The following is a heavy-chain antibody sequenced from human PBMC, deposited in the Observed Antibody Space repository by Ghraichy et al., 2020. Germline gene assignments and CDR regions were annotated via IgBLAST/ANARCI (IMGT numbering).Heavy chain of an antibody. V-gene: IGHV3-74*01. D-gene: IGHD1/OR15-1a*01. CDR2: INSDGSTT. J-gene: IGHJ6*02. CDR1: GFTLGSYW. CDR3: ARPPGTQGYYGMDV. Sequence: GSLRPSCAASGFTLGSYWMHWVRQAPGKGLVWVSRINSDGSTTSYADSVKGRFTISRDNAKNTLYLQMNSLRAEDTAVYYCARPPGTQGYYGMDVWGQGTTVTVSS.